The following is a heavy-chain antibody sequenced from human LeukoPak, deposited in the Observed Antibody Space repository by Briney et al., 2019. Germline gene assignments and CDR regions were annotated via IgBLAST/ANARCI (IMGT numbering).Heavy chain of an antibody. J-gene: IGHJ2*01. V-gene: IGHV4-61*02. Sequence: SQTLSLTCTVSGGSISSGGYYWSWIRQPAGKGLEWIGRIYTSGSTNYNPSLKSRVTMSVDTSKNQFSLKLSSVTAADTAVYYCARAATGLPWYFDLWGRGTLVTVSS. CDR3: ARAATGLPWYFDL. CDR1: GGSISSGGYY. CDR2: IYTSGST.